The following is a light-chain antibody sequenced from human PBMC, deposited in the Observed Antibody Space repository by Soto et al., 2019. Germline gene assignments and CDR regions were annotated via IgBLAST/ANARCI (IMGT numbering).Light chain of an antibody. CDR1: QGISTW. CDR3: QQSNIFPLT. CDR2: AES. Sequence: DIQMTQSPSSVSASVGDRVTITCRASQGISTWLAWYQQKPGKAPQLLIYAESNLQSGVPARFSGSRSGTDFTLTISSLQPEDFATYYCQQSNIFPLTFGGGTKVGIK. V-gene: IGKV1D-12*01. J-gene: IGKJ4*01.